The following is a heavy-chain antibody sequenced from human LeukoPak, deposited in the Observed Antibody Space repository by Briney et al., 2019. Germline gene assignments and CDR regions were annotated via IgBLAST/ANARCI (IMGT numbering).Heavy chain of an antibody. V-gene: IGHV1-2*02. J-gene: IGHJ6*02. CDR3: ARGDSNHAYYYYGMDV. CDR2: INPNSGGT. CDR1: GYTFTGYY. Sequence: GASVKVSCKASGYTFTGYYMHWVRQAPGQGLEWMGWINPNSGGTNYAQKFQGRVTMTRGTSISTAYMELSRLRSDDTAVYYCARGDSNHAYYYYGMDVWGQGTTVTVSS. D-gene: IGHD4-4*01.